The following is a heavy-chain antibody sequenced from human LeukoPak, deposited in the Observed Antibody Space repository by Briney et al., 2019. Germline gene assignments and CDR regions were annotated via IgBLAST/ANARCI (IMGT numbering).Heavy chain of an antibody. Sequence: GGSLRLSCAASGFTFSSYSMNWVRQAPGKGLEWVSAISGSGGSTYYADSVKGRFTISRDNSKNTLYLQMNSLRAEDTAVYYCARDRGQYGSGNHFDYWGQGTLVTVSS. V-gene: IGHV3-23*01. J-gene: IGHJ4*02. CDR3: ARDRGQYGSGNHFDY. D-gene: IGHD3-10*01. CDR2: ISGSGGST. CDR1: GFTFSSYS.